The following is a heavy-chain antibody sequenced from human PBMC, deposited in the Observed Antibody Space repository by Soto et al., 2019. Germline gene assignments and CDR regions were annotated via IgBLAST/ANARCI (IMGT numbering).Heavy chain of an antibody. J-gene: IGHJ6*02. D-gene: IGHD1-1*01. CDR3: AKDLVEPPHSPDTNYYYYGMDV. CDR2: ISYDGSNK. V-gene: IGHV3-30*18. Sequence: AGGSLRLSCAASGFTFSSYGMHWVRQAPGKGLERVAVISYDGSNKYYADSVKGRFTISRDNSKNTLYLQMNSLRAEDTAVYYCAKDLVEPPHSPDTNYYYYGMDVWGQGTTVTVSS. CDR1: GFTFSSYG.